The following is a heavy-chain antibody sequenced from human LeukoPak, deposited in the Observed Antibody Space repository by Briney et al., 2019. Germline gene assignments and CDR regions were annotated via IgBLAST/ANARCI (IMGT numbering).Heavy chain of an antibody. D-gene: IGHD3-22*01. V-gene: IGHV3-9*01. Sequence: GGSLRLSCAASGFTFDDYAMHWVRQAPGKGLEWVSGISWNSGSIGYADSVKGRFTISRDNAKNSLYLQMNSLRAEDTALYYCAKARYRKSSAVGSAKDYWGQGTLVTVSS. CDR1: GFTFDDYA. CDR2: ISWNSGSI. J-gene: IGHJ4*02. CDR3: AKARYRKSSAVGSAKDY.